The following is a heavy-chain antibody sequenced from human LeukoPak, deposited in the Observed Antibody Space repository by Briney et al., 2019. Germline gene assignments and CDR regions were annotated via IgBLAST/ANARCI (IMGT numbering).Heavy chain of an antibody. V-gene: IGHV3-30*04. CDR2: ISYDGSNK. J-gene: IGHJ4*02. D-gene: IGHD3-9*01. CDR1: GFTFSSYA. Sequence: GGSLRLSCAASGFTFSSYAMHWVRQAPGKGLEWVAVISYDGSNKYYADSVKGRFTIYRDNSKNTLYLQMNSLRAEDTAVYYCARGYYDILTPWRYWGQGTLVTVSS. CDR3: ARGYYDILTPWRY.